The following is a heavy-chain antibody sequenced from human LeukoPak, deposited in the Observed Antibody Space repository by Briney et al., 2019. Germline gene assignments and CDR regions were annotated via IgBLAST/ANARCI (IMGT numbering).Heavy chain of an antibody. Sequence: PSETLSLTCTVSGGSISSYYWSWIRQPPGKGLEWIGYIYYSGSTNYNPSLRSRVTISVDTSKNQFSLKLSSVTAADTAVYYCARLGPPTHSSSWSGFDYWGQGTLVTVSS. CDR2: IYYSGST. CDR3: ARLGPPTHSSSWSGFDY. V-gene: IGHV4-59*01. CDR1: GGSISSYY. J-gene: IGHJ4*02. D-gene: IGHD6-13*01.